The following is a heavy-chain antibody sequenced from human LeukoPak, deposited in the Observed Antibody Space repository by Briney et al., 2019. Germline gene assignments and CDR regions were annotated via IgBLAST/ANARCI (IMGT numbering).Heavy chain of an antibody. CDR2: ISDIGIGT. D-gene: IGHD6-19*01. CDR3: AKDQFIAVAAYSGESWDY. J-gene: IGHJ4*02. CDR1: GFIFSNYV. Sequence: PGGSLGLSCAASGFIFSNYVMDWVRQAPGKGLELVSSISDIGIGTYYADSVKGRFTISRDNSKNTLYLQMNSLRAEDTAVYYCAKDQFIAVAAYSGESWDYWGQGTLVTVSS. V-gene: IGHV3-23*01.